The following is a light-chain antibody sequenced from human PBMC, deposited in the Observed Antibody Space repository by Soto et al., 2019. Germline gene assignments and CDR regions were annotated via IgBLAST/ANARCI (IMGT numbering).Light chain of an antibody. Sequence: QPVLTQPPSVTGAPGQRVTISCTGSHSDIGAGYGVHWYQQFPHSAPKLLIYDTTNRPSGVPDRFSGSRSGTSASLAITGLQAEDEADYYCQSYDASVSGSGVIFGGGTKVTVL. CDR2: DTT. CDR3: QSYDASVSGSGVI. J-gene: IGLJ2*01. V-gene: IGLV1-40*01. CDR1: HSDIGAGYG.